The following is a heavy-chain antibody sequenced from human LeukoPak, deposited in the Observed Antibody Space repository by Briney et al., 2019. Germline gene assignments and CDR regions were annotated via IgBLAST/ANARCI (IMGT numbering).Heavy chain of an antibody. J-gene: IGHJ3*02. Sequence: GGSLRLSCAASGFTVSSNYMSWVRQAPGKGLEWVSVIYSGGSTYYADSVKGRFTISRDNSKNTLYLQMNSLRAEDTAVYYCARADPPPSGTGWGAFDIWGQGTMVTVSS. CDR2: IYSGGST. V-gene: IGHV3-66*01. CDR1: GFTVSSNY. CDR3: ARADPPPSGTGWGAFDI. D-gene: IGHD1-1*01.